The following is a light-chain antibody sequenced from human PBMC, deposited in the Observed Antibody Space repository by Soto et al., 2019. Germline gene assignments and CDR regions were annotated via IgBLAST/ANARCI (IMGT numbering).Light chain of an antibody. V-gene: IGKV1-5*01. J-gene: IGKJ1*01. CDR2: DAS. Sequence: DIQMTQSPSTLSASVGYRVTITCRASQSISSWLAWYQQKPGKAPKLLIYDASSLEGGVPSRFSGSGSGTEFTLTISSLQPDDFATYYCQQYYSYPWTFGQGTKVDIK. CDR1: QSISSW. CDR3: QQYYSYPWT.